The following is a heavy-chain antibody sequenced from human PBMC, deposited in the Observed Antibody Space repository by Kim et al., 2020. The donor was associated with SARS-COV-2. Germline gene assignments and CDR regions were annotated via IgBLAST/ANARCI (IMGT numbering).Heavy chain of an antibody. Sequence: ASVKVSCKASGYTFTSYAMNWVRQAPGQGLEWMGWINTNTGNPTYAQGFTGRFVFSLDTSVSTAYLQISSLKAEDTAVYYCARGSDCSSTSCYAGVFGYWGQGTLVTVSS. CDR2: INTNTGNP. V-gene: IGHV7-4-1*02. CDR1: GYTFTSYA. J-gene: IGHJ4*02. CDR3: ARGSDCSSTSCYAGVFGY. D-gene: IGHD2-2*01.